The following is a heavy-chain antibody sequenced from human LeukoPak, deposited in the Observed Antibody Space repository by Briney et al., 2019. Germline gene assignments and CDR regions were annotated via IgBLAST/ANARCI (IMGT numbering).Heavy chain of an antibody. CDR2: IKQDGSEK. CDR3: AREHSSGWYFSRNYYYYGMDV. Sequence: PGGSLRLSCAASGFTFSSYWMSWVRQAPGKGLEWVANIKQDGSEKYYVDSVKGRFTISRDNAKNSLYLQMNSLRAEDTAVYYCAREHSSGWYFSRNYYYYGMDVWGQGTTVTVSS. D-gene: IGHD6-19*01. J-gene: IGHJ6*02. CDR1: GFTFSSYW. V-gene: IGHV3-7*01.